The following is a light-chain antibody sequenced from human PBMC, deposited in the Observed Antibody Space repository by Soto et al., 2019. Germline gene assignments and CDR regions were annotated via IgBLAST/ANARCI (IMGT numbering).Light chain of an antibody. Sequence: DIQMTQSPSSLSASVGDRVTITCRASQIINTWLAWYQQKPGKAPKLLIYRASNLVNGVPSRFNGSGAGTEFALTISSLQPDDCARYYCQQSETYSGTVGPGTKVDL. CDR1: QIINTW. CDR3: QQSETYSGT. V-gene: IGKV1-5*03. J-gene: IGKJ3*01. CDR2: RAS.